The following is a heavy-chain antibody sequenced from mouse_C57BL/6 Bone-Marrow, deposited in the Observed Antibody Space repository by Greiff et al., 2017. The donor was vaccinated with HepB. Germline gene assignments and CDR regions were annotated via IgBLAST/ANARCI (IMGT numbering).Heavy chain of an antibody. CDR1: GYTFTDHT. V-gene: IGHV1-78*01. Sequence: VQLQQSNAELVKPGASVKISCKVSGYTFTDHTIHWMKQRPEQGLEWIGYIYPRDGSTKYNEKFKGKATLTADKSSSTAYMQLNSLTSEDSAVYFCARRGWLLLYYFDYWGQGTTLTVSS. D-gene: IGHD2-3*01. CDR2: IYPRDGST. J-gene: IGHJ2*01. CDR3: ARRGWLLLYYFDY.